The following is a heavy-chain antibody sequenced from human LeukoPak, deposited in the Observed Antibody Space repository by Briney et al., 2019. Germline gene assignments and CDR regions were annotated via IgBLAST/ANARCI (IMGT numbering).Heavy chain of an antibody. CDR2: IYSGGST. Sequence: GGSLRLSCAASGFTFSSYAMSWVRQAPGKGLKWVSVIYSGGSTYYADSVKGRFTISRDNSKNTLYLQMNSLRAEDTAVYYCARDLEWDESSGYTNWGQGTLVTVSS. D-gene: IGHD3-22*01. CDR3: ARDLEWDESSGYTN. V-gene: IGHV3-66*01. J-gene: IGHJ4*02. CDR1: GFTFSSYA.